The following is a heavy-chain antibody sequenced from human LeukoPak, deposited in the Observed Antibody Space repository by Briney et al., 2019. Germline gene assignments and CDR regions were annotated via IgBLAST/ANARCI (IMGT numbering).Heavy chain of an antibody. Sequence: SQTRSLTCTVSGGSISSGGYYWSWIRQHPGKGLECIGYIYYSGSTYYNPSLKSRITISVDTSKNQFSLKLSSVTAADTAVYYCARGRATWYFDLWGRGTLVTVSS. CDR1: GGSISSGGYY. CDR2: IYYSGST. V-gene: IGHV4-31*03. CDR3: ARGRATWYFDL. D-gene: IGHD3-10*01. J-gene: IGHJ2*01.